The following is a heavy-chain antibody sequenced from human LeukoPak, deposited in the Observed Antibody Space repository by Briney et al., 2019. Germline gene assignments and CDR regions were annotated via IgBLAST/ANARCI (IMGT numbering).Heavy chain of an antibody. Sequence: PGGSLRLSCAASGFTFSSNAMSWVRQPPGKGLEWVSGISGSGGDTFYADSVKGRFTVSRDNSKNTLYLQMNSLRAEDTAVYYCAIVVVVAATHRPESNYWGQGTLVTVSS. D-gene: IGHD2-15*01. CDR1: GFTFSSNA. CDR2: ISGSGGDT. V-gene: IGHV3-23*01. CDR3: AIVVVVAATHRPESNY. J-gene: IGHJ4*02.